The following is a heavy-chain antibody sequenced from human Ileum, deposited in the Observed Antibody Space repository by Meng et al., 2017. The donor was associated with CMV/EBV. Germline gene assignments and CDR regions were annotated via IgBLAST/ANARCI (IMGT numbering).Heavy chain of an antibody. CDR2: IIPIFGTA. V-gene: IGHV1-69*05. D-gene: IGHD6-6*01. Sequence: KASGGTFSSYAISWVRQAPGQGREWMGGIIPIFGTANYAQKFQGRVTITTDESTSTAYMELSSLRSEDTAVYYCARAAYSSSYLDYWGQGTLVTVSS. J-gene: IGHJ4*02. CDR1: GGTFSSYA. CDR3: ARAAYSSSYLDY.